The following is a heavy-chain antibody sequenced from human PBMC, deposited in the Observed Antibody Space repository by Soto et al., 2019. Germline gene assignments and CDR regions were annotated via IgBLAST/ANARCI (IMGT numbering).Heavy chain of an antibody. CDR3: ARVERGNATTDVDAFDI. CDR1: GGFVSSGSSY. CDR2: MSHRGGT. Sequence: QVQPQQWGAGLLKPSETLSLTCAVYGGFVSSGSSYWSWIRQPPGKGLEWIGEMSHRGGTHFNPSLTRRVTISVDTSKNQFSLKISSGTAADTALYYCARVERGNATTDVDAFDIWGPGTMVTVSS. J-gene: IGHJ3*02. D-gene: IGHD1-1*01. V-gene: IGHV4-34*01.